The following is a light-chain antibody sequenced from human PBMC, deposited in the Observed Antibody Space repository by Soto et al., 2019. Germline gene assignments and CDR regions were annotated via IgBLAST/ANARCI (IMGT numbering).Light chain of an antibody. CDR2: DAS. CDR1: QSISQY. J-gene: IGKJ2*01. Sequence: DIQMTQFPSSLSASVGDRVTITCRASQSISQYLAWYQQKPGKAPNLLICDASTLEGGSAARFSGSGSGTKFTLTSSSLQTDDFATYYCQQYYSEPTFGQGTKLGI. CDR3: QQYYSEPT. V-gene: IGKV1-5*01.